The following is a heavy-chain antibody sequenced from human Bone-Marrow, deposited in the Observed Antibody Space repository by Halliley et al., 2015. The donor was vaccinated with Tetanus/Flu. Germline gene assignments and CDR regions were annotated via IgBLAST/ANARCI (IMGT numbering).Heavy chain of an antibody. CDR1: NGSISSNNW. Sequence: TLSLTCTVSNGSISSNNWWNWVRQPPGKRLEWIGEIYHSGSTNYNPSLKSRVTISLDKSRSQFSLKLRSVTAADTAVYYCAGDGDNDYWGQGTLVTVAS. CDR3: AGDGDNDY. D-gene: IGHD3-10*01. J-gene: IGHJ4*02. CDR2: IYHSGST. V-gene: IGHV4-4*02.